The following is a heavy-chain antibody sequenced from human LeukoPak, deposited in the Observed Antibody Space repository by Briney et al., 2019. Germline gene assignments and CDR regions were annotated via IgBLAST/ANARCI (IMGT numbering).Heavy chain of an antibody. Sequence: NGSGPTLVNPTQTLTLTCSFSGFSLSTNERSVGWIRQPPGKALEWLALIYWDNDNRYNPSLKNRLTITKDTSKNQVVLRMTDMDPVDTGTYYCAHRREYRTTGVRDAFDIWGQGTMVTVSS. CDR1: GFSLSTNERS. CDR3: AHRREYRTTGVRDAFDI. D-gene: IGHD1-1*01. V-gene: IGHV2-5*02. J-gene: IGHJ3*02. CDR2: IYWDNDN.